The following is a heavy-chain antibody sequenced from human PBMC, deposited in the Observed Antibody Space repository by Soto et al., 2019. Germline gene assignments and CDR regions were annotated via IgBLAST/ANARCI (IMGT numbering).Heavy chain of an antibody. J-gene: IGHJ5*02. CDR2: INAGNGNT. V-gene: IGHV1-3*01. Sequence: GASVKVSCKASGYTFTSYAMHWVRQAPGQRLEWMGWINAGNGNTKYSQKFQGRVTITRDTSASTAYMELSSLRSEDTAVYYCARDRHYASGGTNWFDPWGQGTLVTV. CDR3: ARDRHYASGGTNWFDP. D-gene: IGHD3-10*01. CDR1: GYTFTSYA.